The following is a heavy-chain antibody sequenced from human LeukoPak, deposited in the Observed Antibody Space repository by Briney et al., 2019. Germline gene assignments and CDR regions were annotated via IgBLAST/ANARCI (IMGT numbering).Heavy chain of an antibody. Sequence: ASVKVSCKASGYTFTNHGITWMRQAPGQGLEWMGWISTYNGNTNYAQKLQGRVTMTTDTSTSTAYMELRSLRSDDTAVYYCARDPVAARLRAMAWFDPWGQGTLVTVSS. CDR3: ARDPVAARLRAMAWFDP. CDR2: ISTYNGNT. V-gene: IGHV1-18*01. D-gene: IGHD6-6*01. CDR1: GYTFTNHG. J-gene: IGHJ5*02.